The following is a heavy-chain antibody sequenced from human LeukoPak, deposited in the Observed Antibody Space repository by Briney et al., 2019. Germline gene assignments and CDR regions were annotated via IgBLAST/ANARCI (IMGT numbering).Heavy chain of an antibody. V-gene: IGHV3-30-3*01. CDR3: ARGVEDTSGNYYDF. J-gene: IGHJ4*02. Sequence: GGSLRLSCAASGFTFSSYAMHWVRQAPGKGLEWVALISYDVNHKYYADSVKGRFTISRDNSKNTLYLQMNSLRTEDTAVYYCARGVEDTSGNYYDFWGQGTLVTVSS. D-gene: IGHD3-22*01. CDR2: ISYDVNHK. CDR1: GFTFSSYA.